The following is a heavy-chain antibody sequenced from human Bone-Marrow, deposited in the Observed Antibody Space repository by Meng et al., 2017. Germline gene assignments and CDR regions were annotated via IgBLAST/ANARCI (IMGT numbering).Heavy chain of an antibody. CDR2: IRPDKGNT. J-gene: IGHJ4*02. Sequence: ASVKVSCKASGYNFTDFVVTWVRRAPGQGLEWMGWIRPDKGNTKSAQNFEARVTLTTDTSTSTAYMELRSLKSDDTAIYYCAREYTSVWDLDCWGQGTLVTVSS. V-gene: IGHV1-18*01. CDR3: AREYTSVWDLDC. D-gene: IGHD6-19*01. CDR1: GYNFTDFV.